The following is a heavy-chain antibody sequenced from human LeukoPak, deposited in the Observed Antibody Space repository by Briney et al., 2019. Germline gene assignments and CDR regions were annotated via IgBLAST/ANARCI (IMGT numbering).Heavy chain of an antibody. CDR2: IYYSGST. CDR1: GGSISSYY. V-gene: IGHV4-59*01. Sequence: PSETLSLTCTVSGGSISSYYWSWIRQPPGKGLEWIGYIYYSGSTNYNPSLKSRVTISVDTSKNQFSLKLSSVTAADTAVYYCAREGVGYYDILTGSYKPSDAFDIWGQGTMVTVSS. D-gene: IGHD3-9*01. CDR3: AREGVGYYDILTGSYKPSDAFDI. J-gene: IGHJ3*02.